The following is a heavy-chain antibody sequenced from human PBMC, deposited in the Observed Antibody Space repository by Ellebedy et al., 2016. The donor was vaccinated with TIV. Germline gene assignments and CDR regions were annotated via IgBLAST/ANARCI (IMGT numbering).Heavy chain of an antibody. J-gene: IGHJ3*02. CDR3: ARGGETTVTQPDAFDI. V-gene: IGHV1-2*04. Sequence: ASVKVSXXASGYTFTGYYMHWVRQAPGQGLEWMGWINPNSGGTNYAQKFQGWVTMTRDTSISTAYMELSRLRSDDTAMYYCARGGETTVTQPDAFDIWGQGTMVTVSS. D-gene: IGHD4-17*01. CDR1: GYTFTGYY. CDR2: INPNSGGT.